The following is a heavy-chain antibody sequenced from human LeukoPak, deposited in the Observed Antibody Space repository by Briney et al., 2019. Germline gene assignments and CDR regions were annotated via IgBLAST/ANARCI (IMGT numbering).Heavy chain of an antibody. Sequence: KASETLSLTCAVYGGSFSGYFWSWIRQPPGKGLKWIGDINHNGGTNYNPSLKSRVTISVDTSKNQFSLKLSSVTAADTAVYYCARRGYDYVWGSYRRNWFDPWGQGTLVTVSS. J-gene: IGHJ5*02. CDR2: INHNGGT. V-gene: IGHV4-34*01. CDR3: ARRGYDYVWGSYRRNWFDP. D-gene: IGHD3-16*02. CDR1: GGSFSGYF.